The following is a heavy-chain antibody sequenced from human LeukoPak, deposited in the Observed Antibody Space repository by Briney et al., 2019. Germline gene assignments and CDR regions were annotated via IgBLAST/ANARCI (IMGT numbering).Heavy chain of an antibody. V-gene: IGHV3-23*01. Sequence: PGGSLRLSCAASGFTVSSNYMNWVRQAPGKGLEWVSLEWVSGISGSGGSRYYADSVKGRFTISRDNSKNTLYLQMNSLRAEDTAVYYCAKRGYYDSSGYMDYWGQGTLVTVSS. CDR3: AKRGYYDSSGYMDY. D-gene: IGHD3-22*01. CDR1: GFTVSSNY. CDR2: ISGSGGSR. J-gene: IGHJ4*02.